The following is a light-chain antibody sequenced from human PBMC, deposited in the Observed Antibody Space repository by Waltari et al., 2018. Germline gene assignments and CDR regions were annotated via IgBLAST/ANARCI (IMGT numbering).Light chain of an antibody. J-gene: IGLJ3*02. CDR2: DGD. V-gene: IGLV2-14*03. CDR3: SSFTSSTSGV. Sequence: SALTQPDSVSGSPGQSITISCSGISSDRGGYEFVSWYQQHPGKAPKVIIYDGDNRPSGVSNRFSGSKSGSSASLTISGLQAEDEADYYCSSFTSSTSGVFGGGTKVTVL. CDR1: SSDRGGYEF.